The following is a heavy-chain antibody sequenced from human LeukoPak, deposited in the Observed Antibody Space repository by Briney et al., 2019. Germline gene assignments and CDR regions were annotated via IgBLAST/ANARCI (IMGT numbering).Heavy chain of an antibody. CDR1: GFTFVDFA. J-gene: IGHJ4*02. CDR3: AKLYGYSYGYIDF. D-gene: IGHD5-18*01. Sequence: PGRSLRLSCAASGFTFVDFALHWVRQAPGKGLEWVSGISWNSGDIGYADSVKGRFTISRDNAKNSLYLQMNSLRAEDTALYYCAKLYGYSYGYIDFWGQGTLVTVSS. V-gene: IGHV3-9*01. CDR2: ISWNSGDI.